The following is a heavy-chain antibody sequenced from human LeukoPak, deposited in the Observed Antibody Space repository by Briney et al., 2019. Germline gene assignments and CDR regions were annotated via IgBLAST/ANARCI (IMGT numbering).Heavy chain of an antibody. D-gene: IGHD6-13*01. CDR1: GGSISSYH. CDR2: IYSTGST. CDR3: ARQIASAGTAGFDF. Sequence: SETLSLTCTVSGGSISSYHWSWIRQPAGKGLEWIGRIYSTGSTNYNPSLKSRVTMSVDTSKNQSSLRLRSVTAADTAVYYCARQIASAGTAGFDFWGQGALVTVSS. J-gene: IGHJ4*02. V-gene: IGHV4-4*07.